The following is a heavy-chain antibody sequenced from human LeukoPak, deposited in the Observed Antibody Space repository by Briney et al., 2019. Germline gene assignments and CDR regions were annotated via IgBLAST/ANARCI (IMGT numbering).Heavy chain of an antibody. Sequence: PGGSLRLSCAASGIAFSTYAMSWVRQAPGKGLEWVSVVSESGEITHYADSVKGRFTISRDNSKNTVYLQMNSLRAEDSVVYYCAKDTAQGYTYGTIEQDYWGQGTRVTVSS. CDR2: VSESGEIT. V-gene: IGHV3-23*01. CDR3: AKDTAQGYTYGTIEQDY. CDR1: GIAFSTYA. D-gene: IGHD5-18*01. J-gene: IGHJ4*02.